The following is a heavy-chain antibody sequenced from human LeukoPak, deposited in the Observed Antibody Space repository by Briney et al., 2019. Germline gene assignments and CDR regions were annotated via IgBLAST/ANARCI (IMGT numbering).Heavy chain of an antibody. J-gene: IGHJ3*02. V-gene: IGHV3-48*01. CDR1: GFTFSTYS. Sequence: GGSLRLSCAASGFTFSTYSMNWVRQAPGKGLEWVSYISSSSSTKYYADSVKGRFTISRDNAKKSLYLQMNSLRAEDTAVYYCATGVGITIFGVVINAFDIWGPGTLVTVSS. D-gene: IGHD3-3*01. CDR2: ISSSSSTK. CDR3: ATGVGITIFGVVINAFDI.